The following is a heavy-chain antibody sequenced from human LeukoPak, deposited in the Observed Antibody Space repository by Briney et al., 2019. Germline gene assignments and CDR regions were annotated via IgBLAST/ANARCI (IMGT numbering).Heavy chain of an antibody. CDR1: GLTFSTYS. J-gene: IGHJ3*02. CDR3: ARERWLQFAFDAFDI. CDR2: IPYDGSNK. D-gene: IGHD5-24*01. Sequence: GGSLRLSHAASGLTFSTYSMDWVRQDPGKGLECVAFIPYDGSNKYYADSVKGRFTISRDNSRNTLYLQMNSLRAEDTAVYYCARERWLQFAFDAFDIRGQGTMVTVSS. V-gene: IGHV3-30*12.